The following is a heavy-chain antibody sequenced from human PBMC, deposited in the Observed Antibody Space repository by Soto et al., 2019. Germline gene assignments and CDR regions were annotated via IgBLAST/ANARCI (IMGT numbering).Heavy chain of an antibody. CDR3: AKEGFDYGDYVPPNYYYMDV. V-gene: IGHV3-23*01. D-gene: IGHD4-17*01. J-gene: IGHJ6*03. CDR2: ISGSGGST. CDR1: GFTFSSYA. Sequence: GGSLRLSCAASGFTFSSYAMSWVRQAPGKGLEWVSAISGSGGSTYYADSVKGRFTISRDNSKNTLYLQMNSLRAEDTAVYYCAKEGFDYGDYVPPNYYYMDVWGKGTTVTVSS.